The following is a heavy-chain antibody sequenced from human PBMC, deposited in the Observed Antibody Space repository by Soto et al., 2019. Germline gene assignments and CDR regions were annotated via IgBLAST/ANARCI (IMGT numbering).Heavy chain of an antibody. Sequence: QITLKESGPTRVKPTQTLTLTCTLSGFSLTTSGVGVCWIRQPPGKAMEWLALIYWDDDKRYSPSLKTKLTITKDTSKIQVVLTMNNMDPEDTATYYCAQSIWRGYKAWFDPWGQGTLVTVSS. D-gene: IGHD3-3*01. CDR3: AQSIWRGYKAWFDP. V-gene: IGHV2-5*02. CDR2: IYWDDDK. CDR1: GFSLTTSGVG. J-gene: IGHJ5*02.